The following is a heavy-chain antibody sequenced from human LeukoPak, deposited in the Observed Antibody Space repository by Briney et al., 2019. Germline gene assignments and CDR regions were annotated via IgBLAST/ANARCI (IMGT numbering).Heavy chain of an antibody. J-gene: IGHJ4*02. CDR1: GFTVSSNY. V-gene: IGHV3-53*01. CDR2: IYSGGST. CDR3: ARGGAVAGLYFDY. D-gene: IGHD6-19*01. Sequence: GGSLRLSCAASGFTVSSNYMSWVRQAPGKGLEWVSVIYSGGSTYYADSVKGRFTISRDNSKNTLYLQMNSLRAEDTAVYYCARGGAVAGLYFDYWGQGTLATVSS.